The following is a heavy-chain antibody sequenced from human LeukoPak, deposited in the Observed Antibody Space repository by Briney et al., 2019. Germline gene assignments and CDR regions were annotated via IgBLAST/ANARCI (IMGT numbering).Heavy chain of an antibody. J-gene: IGHJ4*02. CDR3: ASGHSYGRFDS. D-gene: IGHD5-18*01. CDR2: IYYGGST. Sequence: PSETLSLTCSASSGSISNYYCNWIRQPPGKGLEWIGYIYYGGSTDYSPSLKSRVTISIDTSTNRFSLNLSSVTAADTALYYCASGHSYGRFDSWGQGALVSVSS. CDR1: SGSISNYY. V-gene: IGHV4-59*01.